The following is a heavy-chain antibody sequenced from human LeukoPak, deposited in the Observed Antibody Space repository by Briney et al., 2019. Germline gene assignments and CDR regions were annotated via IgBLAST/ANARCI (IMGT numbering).Heavy chain of an antibody. V-gene: IGHV1-3*01. D-gene: IGHD1-14*01. CDR2: INAGNGNT. CDR1: GYTFTSYA. J-gene: IGHJ5*02. Sequence: ASVKVSCKASGYTFTSYAMHWVRQAPGQRLEWMGWINAGNGNTKYSQKFQGRVTITRDTSASTAYMELSSLRSEDTAVYYCARGKEPGNWFDPWGQGTLVTVSS. CDR3: ARGKEPGNWFDP.